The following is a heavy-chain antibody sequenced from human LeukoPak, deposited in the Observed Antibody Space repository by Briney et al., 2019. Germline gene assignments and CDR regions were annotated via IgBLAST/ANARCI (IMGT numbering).Heavy chain of an antibody. CDR1: GFSFSAYP. CDR2: ISASGDVT. D-gene: IGHD6-25*01. J-gene: IGHJ4*02. Sequence: GGSLRLSCAASGFSFSAYPMGWVRQAPGKGLQWLSGISASGDVTFHADRVKGRFAISRDNSKNTLYLQMTGLRAGDTAEYYCAKDPPIASGYWGQGTLVTVSS. V-gene: IGHV3-23*01. CDR3: AKDPPIASGY.